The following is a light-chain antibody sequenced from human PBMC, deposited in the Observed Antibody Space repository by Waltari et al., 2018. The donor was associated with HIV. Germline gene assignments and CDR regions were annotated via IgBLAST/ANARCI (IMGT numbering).Light chain of an antibody. Sequence: DIQLTQSPSSLSASVGDKVTITCRASQNIATYVNWYQQKPRKAPQLLIYGSSTLRSGVPSRFSGSGSRTDFTLTINNLQPDDSATYYCQQSYSLQTFGQGTNVEI. CDR3: QQSYSLQT. CDR2: GSS. CDR1: QNIATY. J-gene: IGKJ1*01. V-gene: IGKV1-39*01.